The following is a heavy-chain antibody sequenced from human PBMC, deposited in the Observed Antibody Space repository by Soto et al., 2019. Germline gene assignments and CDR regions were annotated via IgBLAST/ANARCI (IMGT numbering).Heavy chain of an antibody. D-gene: IGHD6-13*01. Sequence: PGGSLRLSCAASGFTFSSYAMSWVRQAPGKGLEWVSAISGSGGSTYYADSVKGRFTISRDISKNTLYLQMNSLRAEDTALYYCAKSYSSNWYDYFDYWGQGTLVTVSS. J-gene: IGHJ4*02. CDR1: GFTFSSYA. V-gene: IGHV3-23*01. CDR3: AKSYSSNWYDYFDY. CDR2: ISGSGGST.